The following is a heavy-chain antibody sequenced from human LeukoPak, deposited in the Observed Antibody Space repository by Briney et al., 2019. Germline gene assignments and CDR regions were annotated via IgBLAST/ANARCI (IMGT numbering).Heavy chain of an antibody. D-gene: IGHD3-22*01. CDR3: ARTPQTYYYYVSGSDFYYYYYMDV. CDR2: INWNGGST. Sequence: PGGSLRLSCAASGFTFDDYGMSWVRQAPGKGLEWVSGINWNGGSTGYADSVKGRFTISRDNAKNSLYLQMNSLRAEDTALYYCARTPQTYYYYVSGSDFYYYYYMDVWGKGPTVTVTS. V-gene: IGHV3-20*04. J-gene: IGHJ6*03. CDR1: GFTFDDYG.